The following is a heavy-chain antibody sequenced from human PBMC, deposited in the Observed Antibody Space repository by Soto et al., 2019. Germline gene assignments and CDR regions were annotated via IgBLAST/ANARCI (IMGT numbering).Heavy chain of an antibody. V-gene: IGHV4-59*01. CDR2: IHYSGTT. J-gene: IGHJ4*02. D-gene: IGHD6-13*01. CDR1: GGSMRNYF. Sequence: KPSETLSLTCTVSGGSMRNYFWTWIRQPPGKGLEWIGYIHYSGTTSFFPSYNPSLRSRVTISEDTSKNQFSLKLLSVNTADTAVYFCAAGEASSRNLAPYYLDFWGQGSLVTVSS. CDR3: AAGEASSRNLAPYYLDF.